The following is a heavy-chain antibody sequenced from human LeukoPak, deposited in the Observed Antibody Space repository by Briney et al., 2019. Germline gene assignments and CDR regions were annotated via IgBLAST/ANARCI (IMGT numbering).Heavy chain of an antibody. CDR1: GYSFTDYY. D-gene: IGHD3-10*01. J-gene: IGHJ6*03. CDR3: ARRYGSGSYYYYYYMDV. V-gene: IGHV1-2*02. CDR2: INPDSGGT. Sequence: GASVKVSCKASGYSFTDYYTHWVRQAPGQGLEWMGWINPDSGGTNYAQKFQGRVTMTRNTSISTAYMELSSLRSEDTAVYYCARRYGSGSYYYYYYMDVWGKGTTVTISS.